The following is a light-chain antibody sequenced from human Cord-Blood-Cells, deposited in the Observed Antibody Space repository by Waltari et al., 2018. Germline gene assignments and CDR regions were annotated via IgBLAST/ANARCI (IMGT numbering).Light chain of an antibody. J-gene: IGKJ2*03. V-gene: IGKV1-39*01. CDR1: QSISSY. CDR3: QQSYSTPPYS. CDR2: AAS. Sequence: DIQMTQSPSSLSASVGDRVTITCRASQSISSYLNWDQQKPGKAPKLLIYAASSLQSGVPSRFSGSGSGTDFTLTISSLQPEYFATYYCQQSYSTPPYSFGQGTKLEIK.